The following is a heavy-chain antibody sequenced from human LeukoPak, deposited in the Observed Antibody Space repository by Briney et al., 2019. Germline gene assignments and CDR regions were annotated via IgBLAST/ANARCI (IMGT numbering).Heavy chain of an antibody. D-gene: IGHD2-2*01. CDR3: ARDPPAQDIVVVPAATPWEDY. CDR1: GVTFSSYA. Sequence: GGSLRLSCAASGVTFSSYAMHWVRQAPGKGLGWVAVISYDGSNKYYADTVKGRFTISRDNSKNTLYLQMNSLRAEDTAVYYCARDPPAQDIVVVPAATPWEDYWGQGTLVTVSS. J-gene: IGHJ4*02. CDR2: ISYDGSNK. V-gene: IGHV3-30*04.